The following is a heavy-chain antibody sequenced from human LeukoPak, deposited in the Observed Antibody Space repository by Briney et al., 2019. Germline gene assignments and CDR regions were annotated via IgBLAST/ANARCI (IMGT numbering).Heavy chain of an antibody. J-gene: IGHJ4*02. Sequence: GGSLRLSCAASGFTFDDNAMHWVRQAPGKGLEWVSGISWNADTIGYADSVKGRFTISRDNAKKSLYLQMNSLRPEDTALYYCAKGKWYRGTYHFDYWAREPWSPSPQ. D-gene: IGHD1-26*01. CDR3: AKGKWYRGTYHFDY. CDR2: ISWNADTI. CDR1: GFTFDDNA. V-gene: IGHV3-9*01.